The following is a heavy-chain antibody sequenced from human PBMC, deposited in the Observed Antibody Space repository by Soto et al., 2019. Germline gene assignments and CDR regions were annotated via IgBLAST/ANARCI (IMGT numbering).Heavy chain of an antibody. CDR1: GFTFSSYS. Sequence: GGSLRLSCAASGFTFSSYSMNWVRQAPGKGLEWVSSISSSSSYIYYADSVKGRFTISRDNAKNSLYLQMNSLRAEDTAVYYRARDGSADGDYDYWGQGTLVTVSS. V-gene: IGHV3-21*01. CDR2: ISSSSSYI. CDR3: ARDGSADGDYDY. J-gene: IGHJ4*02. D-gene: IGHD4-17*01.